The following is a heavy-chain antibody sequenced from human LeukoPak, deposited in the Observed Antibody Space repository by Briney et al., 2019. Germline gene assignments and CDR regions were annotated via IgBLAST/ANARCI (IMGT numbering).Heavy chain of an antibody. V-gene: IGHV3-48*01. J-gene: IGHJ4*02. CDR3: ARAYCSSITCFE. Sequence: GGSLRLSCAASGFIVSRYSMTWVRQAPGKGLEWVSSISTSYSGIYYADSVKGRFTISRDNAKNSLYLQMYSLRADDTAVYYCARAYCSSITCFEWGQGTLVTVSS. D-gene: IGHD2-2*01. CDR1: GFIVSRYS. CDR2: ISTSYSGI.